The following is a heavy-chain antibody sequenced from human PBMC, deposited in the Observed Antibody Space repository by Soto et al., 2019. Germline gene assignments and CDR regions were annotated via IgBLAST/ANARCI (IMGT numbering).Heavy chain of an antibody. CDR3: ARVKYRSQWELPYYFDY. J-gene: IGHJ4*02. D-gene: IGHD1-26*01. Sequence: PSETLSLTCTVSGGSVSSGSYYWSWIRQPPGKGLEWIGYIYYSGSTNYNPSLKSRVTISVDTSKNQFSLKLSSVTAADTAVYYCARVKYRSQWELPYYFDYWGQGTLVTVSS. V-gene: IGHV4-61*01. CDR2: IYYSGST. CDR1: GGSVSSGSYY.